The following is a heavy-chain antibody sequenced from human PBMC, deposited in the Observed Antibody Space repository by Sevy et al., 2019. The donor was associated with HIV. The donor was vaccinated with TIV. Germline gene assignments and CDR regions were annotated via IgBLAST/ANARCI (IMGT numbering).Heavy chain of an antibody. CDR2: INHSGST. CDR3: ARVRYKYGSYYFDY. CDR1: GGSFSGYY. Sequence: SETLSLTCAVYGGSFSGYYWSWIRQSPGKGLEWIGEINHSGSTNYNASLKSRVTISIDTSKNQFSLRLNSVTAADTAVYFCARVRYKYGSYYFDYWGQGTLVTVSS. V-gene: IGHV4-34*01. D-gene: IGHD5-18*01. J-gene: IGHJ4*02.